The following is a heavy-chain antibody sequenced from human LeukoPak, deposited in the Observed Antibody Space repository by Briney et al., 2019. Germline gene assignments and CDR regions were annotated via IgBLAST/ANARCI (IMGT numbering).Heavy chain of an antibody. J-gene: IGHJ4*02. CDR2: ISGSSSDT. CDR3: GRFSRAPDY. V-gene: IGHV3-11*06. Sequence: GGSLRLSCGASGFTFSDYYMNWIRQAPGKGLEYISYISGSSSDTNYADSVKGRFTISRDNAKKSLYLQMNSLSAEDTAVYYCGRFSRAPDYWGQGTLVTVSS. CDR1: GFTFSDYY. D-gene: IGHD2-2*01.